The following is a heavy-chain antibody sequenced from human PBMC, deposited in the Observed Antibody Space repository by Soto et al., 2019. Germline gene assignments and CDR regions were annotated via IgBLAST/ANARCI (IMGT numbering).Heavy chain of an antibody. J-gene: IGHJ6*02. CDR2: ISSSSSYI. CDR1: GFTFSSYS. D-gene: IGHD3-3*01. Sequence: PVGSLRLSCAASGFTFSSYSTNWVRQAPGKGLEWVSSISSSSSYIYCADSVKGRFTISRDNAKNSLYLQMNSLRAEDTAVYYCAREQLRFYYYGMDVWGQGTTVTVSS. CDR3: AREQLRFYYYGMDV. V-gene: IGHV3-21*01.